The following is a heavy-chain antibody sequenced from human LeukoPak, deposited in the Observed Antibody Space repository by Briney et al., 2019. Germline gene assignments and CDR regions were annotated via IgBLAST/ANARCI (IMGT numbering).Heavy chain of an antibody. CDR1: GFTFSDYH. V-gene: IGHV3-11*01. Sequence: GGCLRLSCAAAGFTFSDYHMSWIRQASGKGLEWVSYVSSSGGTISYADSVKGRFSISRDNAKKSLYLQMNSLRAEDTAVYYCAKGDAPFDYWGQGTLVTVSS. CDR2: VSSSGGTI. J-gene: IGHJ4*02. CDR3: AKGDAPFDY.